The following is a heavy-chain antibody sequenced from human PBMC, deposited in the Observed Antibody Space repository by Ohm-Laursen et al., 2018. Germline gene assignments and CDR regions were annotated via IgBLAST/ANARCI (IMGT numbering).Heavy chain of an antibody. CDR1: GFTLNSYG. CDR3: AKDVGVAFAYDS. D-gene: IGHD2-15*01. J-gene: IGHJ4*02. Sequence: SLRLSCAAPGFTLNSYGIHWVRQAPGKGLEWVAVVSYDERYKNYVDSVKGRFTVSRDNSKDTLYLQMNSLRNEDTAIYYCAKDVGVAFAYDSWGQGTLVTVSS. V-gene: IGHV3-30*18. CDR2: VSYDERYK.